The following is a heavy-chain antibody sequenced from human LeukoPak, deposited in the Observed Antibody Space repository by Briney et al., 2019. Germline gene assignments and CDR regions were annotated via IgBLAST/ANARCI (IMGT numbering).Heavy chain of an antibody. CDR3: ARVRAGYYGSGSQYYFDY. CDR2: ISAYNGNT. Sequence: ASVKVSCKASGNTFTNYGFSWVRQAPGQGLEWMGWISAYNGNTNYAQKLQGRVTMTTDTSTSTAYMELRSLRSDDTAVYYCARVRAGYYGSGSQYYFDYWGQGTLVTVSS. J-gene: IGHJ4*02. CDR1: GNTFTNYG. D-gene: IGHD3-10*01. V-gene: IGHV1-18*01.